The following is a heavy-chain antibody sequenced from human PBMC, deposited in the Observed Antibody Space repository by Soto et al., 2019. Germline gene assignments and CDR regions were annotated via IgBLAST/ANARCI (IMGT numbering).Heavy chain of an antibody. Sequence: QVQLQESGPGLVRPSGTVSLTCAVSGVSISSDNWWSWVRQPPGKALEWIGEIHHSGSTNYNPSLKSRVTMSVVPSKDLFSLTLNSVTGADTAFYYCARDQGSHPGDWGQGTLVSVSS. D-gene: IGHD6-13*01. V-gene: IGHV4-4*02. CDR3: ARDQGSHPGD. J-gene: IGHJ4*02. CDR1: GVSISSDNW. CDR2: IHHSGST.